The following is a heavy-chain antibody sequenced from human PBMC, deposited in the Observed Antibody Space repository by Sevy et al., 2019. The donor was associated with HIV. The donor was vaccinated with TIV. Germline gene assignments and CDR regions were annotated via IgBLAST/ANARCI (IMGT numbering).Heavy chain of an antibody. J-gene: IGHJ4*02. CDR3: ARDPGSSWSSFGY. V-gene: IGHV3-30-3*01. Sequence: GGSLRLSCAASGFIFGSYAMNWVRQAPGKGLEWVAVISYDGSHKYYADSVKGRFTISRDSSKNTLYLQMHSLRTDDTAVYYCARDPGSSWSSFGYWGQGTLVTVSS. CDR2: ISYDGSHK. D-gene: IGHD6-13*01. CDR1: GFIFGSYA.